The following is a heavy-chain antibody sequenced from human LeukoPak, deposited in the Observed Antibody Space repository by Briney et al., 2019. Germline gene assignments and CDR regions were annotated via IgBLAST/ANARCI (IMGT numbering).Heavy chain of an antibody. CDR3: VTDRPGVMDFDF. Sequence: GGSLRLSCAVSGFTFSDFEMNWVRQAPGKGLQWVSHIDTSATSMHYADSVKGRFTVSRDNAKNLLFLQMNSLRAEDTAVYYCVTDRPGVMDFDFWGQGTLVTVSS. CDR1: GFTFSDFE. CDR2: IDTSATSM. J-gene: IGHJ4*02. D-gene: IGHD2-2*03. V-gene: IGHV3-48*03.